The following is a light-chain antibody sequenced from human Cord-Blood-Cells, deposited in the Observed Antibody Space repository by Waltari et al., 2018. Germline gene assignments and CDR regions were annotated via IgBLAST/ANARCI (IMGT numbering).Light chain of an antibody. CDR1: QSISSR. J-gene: IGKJ4*01. V-gene: IGKV1-5*03. Sequence: DIQMTQSPSTLSASVGDRVTITCRASQSISSRLAWYQQKPGKAPKLLIYKASSLESGVPSRCSGSGSGTEFTLTISSLQPDDFATYYCQQYNSYSPLTFGGGTKVEIK. CDR2: KAS. CDR3: QQYNSYSPLT.